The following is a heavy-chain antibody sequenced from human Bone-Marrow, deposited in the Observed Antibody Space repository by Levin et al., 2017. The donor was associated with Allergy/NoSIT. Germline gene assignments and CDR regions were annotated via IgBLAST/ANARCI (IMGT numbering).Heavy chain of an antibody. CDR3: GRLREGVLYLGQGTGYFDY. CDR2: MFPGDSNP. J-gene: IGHJ4*02. Sequence: GESLKISCRASGYSFGNFWIGWVRQKPGKGLEWMGVMFPGDSNPRYSPSFQGQVTMSTDKSITTAYLQWSGLRAADTALYFCGRLREGVLYLGQGTGYFDYWGQGTLVTVSS. CDR1: GYSFGNFW. V-gene: IGHV5-51*01. D-gene: IGHD2-15*01.